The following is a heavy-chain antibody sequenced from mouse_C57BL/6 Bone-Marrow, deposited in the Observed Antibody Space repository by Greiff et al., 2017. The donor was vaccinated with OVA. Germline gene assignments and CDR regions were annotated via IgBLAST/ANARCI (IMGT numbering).Heavy chain of an antibody. V-gene: IGHV5-2*01. J-gene: IGHJ4*01. D-gene: IGHD1-1*01. CDR3: ARRGTTVVAYYYAMDY. CDR1: EYEFPSHD. CDR2: INSDGGST. Sequence: EVQLVESGGGLVQPGESLKLSCESNEYEFPSHDMSWVRKTPEKRLELVAAINSDGGSTYYPDTMERRFIISRDNTKKTLYLQMSSLRSEDTALYYCARRGTTVVAYYYAMDYWGQGTSVTVSS.